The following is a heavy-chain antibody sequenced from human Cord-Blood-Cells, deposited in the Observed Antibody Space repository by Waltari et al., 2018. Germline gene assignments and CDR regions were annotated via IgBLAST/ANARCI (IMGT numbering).Heavy chain of an antibody. J-gene: IGHJ4*02. CDR1: GGSISSYY. CDR2: IYTSGST. V-gene: IGHV4-4*07. CDR3: ARDLPYYYDSSGYYFDY. Sequence: QVQLQESGPGLVKPSETLSLTCTVSGGSISSYYWSWIRQPAGKGLEWIGRIYTSGSTNYNPSLKSRVTMSVDTAKNQFSLKLSSVTAADTAVYYCARDLPYYYDSSGYYFDYWGQGTLVTVSS. D-gene: IGHD3-22*01.